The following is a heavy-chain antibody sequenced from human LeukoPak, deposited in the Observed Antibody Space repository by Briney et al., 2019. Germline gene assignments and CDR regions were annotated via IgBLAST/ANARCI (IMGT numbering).Heavy chain of an antibody. Sequence: ASVKVSCKVSGYTLTELSMHWVRQAPGKGLEWMGGFDPEDGETIYAQKFQGRVTMTEDTSTDTAYMELSSLRSEDTAVYYCARDYPSGSYWGEYYFDYWGQGTLVTVSS. D-gene: IGHD1-26*01. CDR3: ARDYPSGSYWGEYYFDY. V-gene: IGHV1-24*01. J-gene: IGHJ4*02. CDR2: FDPEDGET. CDR1: GYTLTELS.